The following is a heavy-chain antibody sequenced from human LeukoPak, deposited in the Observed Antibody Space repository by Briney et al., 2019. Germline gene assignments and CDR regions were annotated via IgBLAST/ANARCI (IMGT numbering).Heavy chain of an antibody. CDR3: ARSSSSWLYYYYGMDV. D-gene: IGHD6-13*01. Sequence: GGSLRLSCAASGFTFSDYYMSWIRQAPGKGLEWVSYISSSSSYTNYADSVKGRFTISRDNAKNSLYLQMNSLKAEDTAVYYCARSSSSWLYYYYGMDVWGQGTTVTVSS. J-gene: IGHJ6*02. V-gene: IGHV3-11*03. CDR1: GFTFSDYY. CDR2: ISSSSSYT.